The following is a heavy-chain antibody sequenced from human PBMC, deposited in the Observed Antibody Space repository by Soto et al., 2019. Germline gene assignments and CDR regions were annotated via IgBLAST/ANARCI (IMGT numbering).Heavy chain of an antibody. CDR2: INAGNGNT. V-gene: IGHV1-3*01. CDR3: ARIPGIAAAGDYYYYYGMDV. J-gene: IGHJ6*02. CDR1: GSTFTSYA. Sequence: ASVKVSCKASGSTFTSYAMHWVRQAPGQRLEWMGWINAGNGNTKYSQKFQGRVTITRDTSASTAYMELSSLRSEDTAVYYCARIPGIAAAGDYYYYYGMDVWGQGTTVTVS. D-gene: IGHD6-13*01.